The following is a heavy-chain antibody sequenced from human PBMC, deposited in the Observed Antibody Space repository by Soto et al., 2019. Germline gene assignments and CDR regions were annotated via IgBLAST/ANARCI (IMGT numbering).Heavy chain of an antibody. J-gene: IGHJ3*02. CDR3: AREDRGYSYDYGRLNDAFDI. CDR2: IYYTGTA. V-gene: IGHV4-59*01. D-gene: IGHD5-18*01. CDR1: GGSISSYY. Sequence: SETLSLTCTVSGGSISSYYWSWIRQPPGKGLEWIGYIYYTGTANYNPSLRSRVTISVDTSKNQFSLKLSSVTAADTAVYYCAREDRGYSYDYGRLNDAFDIWGQGAMVTVSS.